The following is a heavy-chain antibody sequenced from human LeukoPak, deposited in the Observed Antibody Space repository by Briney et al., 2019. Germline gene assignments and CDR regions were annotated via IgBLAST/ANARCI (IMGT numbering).Heavy chain of an antibody. J-gene: IGHJ5*02. CDR1: GDSISSGGYS. V-gene: IGHV4-30-2*01. Sequence: SETLSLTCTVSGDSISSGGYSWSWIRQPPGKGLEWIGYIYHIGYISQSGNIYQNPSLKSRVTISLDTSRNQFSLKLSSVTAADTAVYYCARSPLAFYDSSGYPRVWFDPWGQGTLVTVSS. CDR2: ISQSGNI. D-gene: IGHD3-22*01. CDR3: ARSPLAFYDSSGYPRVWFDP.